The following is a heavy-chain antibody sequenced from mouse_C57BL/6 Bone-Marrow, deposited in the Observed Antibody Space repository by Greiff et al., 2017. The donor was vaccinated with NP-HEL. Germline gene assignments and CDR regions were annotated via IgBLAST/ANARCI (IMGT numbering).Heavy chain of an antibody. Sequence: VQLQQSGAELARPGASVKLSCKASGYTFTSYGISWVKQRTGQGLEWIGEIYPRSGNTYYNEKFKGKATLTADKSSSTAYMELRSLTSEDSAVYSCARDDSSGYFFDYWGQGTTLTVSS. CDR2: IYPRSGNT. D-gene: IGHD3-2*02. V-gene: IGHV1-81*01. CDR3: ARDDSSGYFFDY. CDR1: GYTFTSYG. J-gene: IGHJ2*01.